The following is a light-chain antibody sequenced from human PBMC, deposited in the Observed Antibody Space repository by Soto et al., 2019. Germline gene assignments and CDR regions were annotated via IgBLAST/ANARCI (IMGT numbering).Light chain of an antibody. Sequence: QSALTQPASVSGSPGQSITISCTGTSSDVGGYNYVSWYQQHPGKAPKLMIYEVSNRPSGVSNRFSGSKSGNTASLTISGLQAEDEADYYCSSYTDSSNYVFGIGTKLTVL. V-gene: IGLV2-14*01. J-gene: IGLJ1*01. CDR2: EVS. CDR3: SSYTDSSNYV. CDR1: SSDVGGYNY.